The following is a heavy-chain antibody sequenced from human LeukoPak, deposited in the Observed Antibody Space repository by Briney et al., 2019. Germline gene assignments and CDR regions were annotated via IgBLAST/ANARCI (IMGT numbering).Heavy chain of an antibody. CDR1: GFTLSSYA. Sequence: GGSLRLFCASSGFTLSSYAMSWVREAPGRGREWVSANSGSGDSTYYADSVKGRFSISRDISRKTLYLQMNRLRAEDTAIYSCARGGGSNYLSWYFDLWGRGTLVTVSS. CDR3: ARGGGSNYLSWYFDL. V-gene: IGHV3-23*01. CDR2: NSGSGDST. J-gene: IGHJ2*01. D-gene: IGHD5-18*01.